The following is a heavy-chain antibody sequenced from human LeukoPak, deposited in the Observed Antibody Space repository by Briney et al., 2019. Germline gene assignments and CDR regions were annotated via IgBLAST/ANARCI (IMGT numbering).Heavy chain of an antibody. V-gene: IGHV4-34*01. J-gene: IGHJ4*02. CDR1: GGSFSGYY. CDR2: INHSGST. CDR3: ARFYYDTSAYYYVLDY. D-gene: IGHD3-22*01. Sequence: SETLSLTCAVYGGSFSGYYWSWIRQPPGKGLEWIGEINHSGSTNYNPSLKSRVTISVDTSKNQFSLKLSSVTAAGTAVYYCARFYYDTSAYYYVLDYWGQGILVTVSS.